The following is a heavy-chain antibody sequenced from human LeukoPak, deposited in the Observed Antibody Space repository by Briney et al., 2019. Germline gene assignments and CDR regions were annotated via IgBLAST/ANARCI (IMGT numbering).Heavy chain of an antibody. V-gene: IGHV4-39*01. J-gene: IGHJ4*02. Sequence: SETLSLTCTVSGGSISSSSYYWGWIRQPPGKGLEWIGSIYYSGSTYYNPSLKSRVTISVDTSKNQFSLKLSSVTAADTAVYCCARTRLVDPFDYWGQGTLVTVSS. CDR2: IYYSGST. CDR1: GGSISSSSYY. CDR3: ARTRLVDPFDY. D-gene: IGHD6-19*01.